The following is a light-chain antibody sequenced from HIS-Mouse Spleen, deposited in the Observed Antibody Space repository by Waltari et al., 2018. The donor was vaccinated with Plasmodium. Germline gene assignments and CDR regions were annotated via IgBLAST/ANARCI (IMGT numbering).Light chain of an antibody. CDR1: SSDVGGYNY. Sequence: QSALTQPASVSGSPGQSITIPCTGTSSDVGGYNYVSWYQQHAGKAPKLMIYDVSNRPSGGSNRVSGSKSGNTASLTISGLQAEDEADYYCSSYTSSSTWVFGGGTKLTVL. CDR2: DVS. V-gene: IGLV2-14*03. CDR3: SSYTSSSTWV. J-gene: IGLJ3*02.